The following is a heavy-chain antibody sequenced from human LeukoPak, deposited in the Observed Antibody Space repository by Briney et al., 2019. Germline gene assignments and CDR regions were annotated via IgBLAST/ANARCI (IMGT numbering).Heavy chain of an antibody. CDR1: GFTFSSYG. D-gene: IGHD1-26*01. Sequence: GGSLRLSCAASGFTFSSYGMHWVRQAPGKGLEWVALIRYDGSNKYYADSVKGRFTISRDNSKNTLYLQMNSLRAEDTAVYYCAKGLEVGAEPERDIWGQGTMVTVSS. J-gene: IGHJ3*02. V-gene: IGHV3-30*02. CDR3: AKGLEVGAEPERDI. CDR2: IRYDGSNK.